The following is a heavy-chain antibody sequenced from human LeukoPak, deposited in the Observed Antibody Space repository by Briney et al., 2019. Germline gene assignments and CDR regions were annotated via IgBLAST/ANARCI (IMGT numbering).Heavy chain of an antibody. J-gene: IGHJ5*02. CDR2: ISGSGGST. CDR1: GFTFSSYA. Sequence: GGSLRLSCAASGFTFSSYAMSWVRQAPGKGLEWVSAISGSGGSTYYADSVKGRFTSSRDNSKNTLYLQMHSLRAEDTAVYYCAKLGIVVVVAATTWFDPWGQGTLVTVSS. D-gene: IGHD2-15*01. V-gene: IGHV3-23*01. CDR3: AKLGIVVVVAATTWFDP.